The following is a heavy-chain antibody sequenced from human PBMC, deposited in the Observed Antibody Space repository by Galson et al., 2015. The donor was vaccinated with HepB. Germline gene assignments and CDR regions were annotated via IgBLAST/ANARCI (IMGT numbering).Heavy chain of an antibody. J-gene: IGHJ4*02. CDR3: ARVFWSGYYRYFDY. CDR2: ISSSSSTI. CDR1: GFTFSSYS. D-gene: IGHD3-3*01. V-gene: IGHV3-48*01. Sequence: SLRLSCAASGFTFSSYSMNWVRQAPGKGLEWVSYISSSSSTIYYADSVKGRFTISRDNAKNSLYLQMNSLRAEDTAVYYCARVFWSGYYRYFDYWGQGTLVTVSS.